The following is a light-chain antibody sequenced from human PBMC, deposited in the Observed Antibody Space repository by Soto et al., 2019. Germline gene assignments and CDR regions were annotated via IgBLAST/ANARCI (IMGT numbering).Light chain of an antibody. Sequence: DLQMTQSPSSLSASVGDRVTIACRASQGISNYVAWYQQKPGKVPKLLIYAASTLQSGVPSRFSGSGSGTDFTLNISSLQPEDVATYYCQKYNSVPRTFGQGTKVEIK. CDR1: QGISNY. CDR2: AAS. V-gene: IGKV1-27*01. J-gene: IGKJ1*01. CDR3: QKYNSVPRT.